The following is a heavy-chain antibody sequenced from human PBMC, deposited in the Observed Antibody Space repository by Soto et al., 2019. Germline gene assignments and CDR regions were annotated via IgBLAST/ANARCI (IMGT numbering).Heavy chain of an antibody. D-gene: IGHD3-16*01. CDR2: IDPSDSYT. V-gene: IGHV5-10-1*01. CDR1: GYIFTSYW. CDR3: ARLEGSVFDWIDP. J-gene: IGHJ5*02. Sequence: GESLKISCEASGYIFTSYWIDWVRQVPGRGLEWVGRIDPSDSYTYYRPSFQGHVTISADKSYNSVFLQWNNLRASDTAMYYCARLEGSVFDWIDPWGQGTLVTVSS.